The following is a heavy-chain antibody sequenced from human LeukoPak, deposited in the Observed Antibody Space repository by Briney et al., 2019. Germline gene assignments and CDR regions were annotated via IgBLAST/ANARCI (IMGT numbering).Heavy chain of an antibody. J-gene: IGHJ4*02. CDR1: GYTFTGCH. CDR3: ARDPSYGSGSYDY. Sequence: ASVKVSCKASGYTFTGCHMHWVRQAPGQGLEWMGWINPNSGGTNYAQKFQGWVTMTRDTSISTAYMELSRLRSDDTAVYYCARDPSYGSGSYDYWDQGTLVTVSS. V-gene: IGHV1-2*04. D-gene: IGHD3-10*01. CDR2: INPNSGGT.